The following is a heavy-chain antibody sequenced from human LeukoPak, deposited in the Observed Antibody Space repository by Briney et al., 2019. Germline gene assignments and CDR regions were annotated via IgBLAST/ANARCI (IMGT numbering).Heavy chain of an antibody. J-gene: IGHJ6*03. CDR3: AKGCSSTSCPSYYYYYYMDV. CDR1: GFIFSSYG. V-gene: IGHV3-30*02. Sequence: TGGSLRLSCAVSGFIFSSYGMHWVRQAPGKGLEWVAFIRYDGGNKYYADSVKGRFTISRDNSKNTLYLQMNSLRAEDTAVYYCAKGCSSTSCPSYYYYYYMDVWGKGTTVTVSS. CDR2: IRYDGGNK. D-gene: IGHD2-2*01.